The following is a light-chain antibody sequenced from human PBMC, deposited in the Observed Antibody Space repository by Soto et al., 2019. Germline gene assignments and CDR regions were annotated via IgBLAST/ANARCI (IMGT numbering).Light chain of an antibody. CDR2: KAS. CDR3: RRYSCYV. CDR1: QDISHY. V-gene: IGKV1-5*03. J-gene: IGKJ1*01. Sequence: DIQMTQSPSSLSASVGDPVTITCQASQDISHYLNWYQQKPGKAPKLLIYKASSLESGVPTRLSGSGSGTDFTLTISSLQPEDFATYCCRRYSCYVIGDGTKVDIK.